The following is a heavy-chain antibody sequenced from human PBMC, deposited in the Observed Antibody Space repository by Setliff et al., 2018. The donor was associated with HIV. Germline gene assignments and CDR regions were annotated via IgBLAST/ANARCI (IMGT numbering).Heavy chain of an antibody. CDR1: GDSITSDSF. V-gene: IGHV4-31*03. D-gene: IGHD2-15*01. CDR3: ARAPFSGGRFGWFDS. CDR2: MHFSGTG. Sequence: LSLTCTVSGDSITSDSFWNWFRQYPGRGLEWIGYMHFSGTGNWNPSLKSRVIISVDTSQNQFSLNLSSVTDADTAVYYCARAPFSGGRFGWFDSWGQGALVTVSS. J-gene: IGHJ5*01.